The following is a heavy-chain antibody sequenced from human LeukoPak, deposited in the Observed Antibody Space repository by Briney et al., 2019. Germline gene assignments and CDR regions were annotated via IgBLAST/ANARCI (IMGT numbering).Heavy chain of an antibody. J-gene: IGHJ4*02. CDR3: AIPDSYTYYFDY. CDR1: GSTFSSYA. CDR2: IIPILGIA. Sequence: GSSVKVSCKASGSTFSSYAISWVRQAPGQGLEWMGRIIPILGIANYAQKFQGRVTITADESTSTAYMELSSLRSEDTAVYYCAIPDSYTYYFDYWGQGTLVTVSS. D-gene: IGHD5-18*01. V-gene: IGHV1-69*04.